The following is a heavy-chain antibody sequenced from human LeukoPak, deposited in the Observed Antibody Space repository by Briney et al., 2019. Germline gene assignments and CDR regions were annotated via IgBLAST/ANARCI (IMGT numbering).Heavy chain of an antibody. CDR1: GYTFTGYY. Sequence: ASVKVSCKASGYTFTGYYMHWVRQAPGQGLEWMGWINPNSGGTNHTQKFQGRVTMTRDTSISTAYMELSRLRSDDTAVYSCAYSSSWFYFDYWGQGTLVTVSS. CDR3: AYSSSWFYFDY. D-gene: IGHD6-13*01. J-gene: IGHJ4*02. V-gene: IGHV1-2*02. CDR2: INPNSGGT.